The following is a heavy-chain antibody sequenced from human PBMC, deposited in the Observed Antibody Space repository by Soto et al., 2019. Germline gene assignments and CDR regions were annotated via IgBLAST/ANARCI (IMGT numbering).Heavy chain of an antibody. CDR3: ARASVDCSSTSCSVYFQH. Sequence: SETLSLTCTVSGGSISSYYWSWIRQPPGKGLEWIGYIYYSGSTNYNPSLKSRVTISVDTSKNQFSLKLSSVTAADTAVYYCARASVDCSSTSCSVYFQHWGQGTLVTVSS. CDR1: GGSISSYY. D-gene: IGHD2-2*01. CDR2: IYYSGST. V-gene: IGHV4-59*01. J-gene: IGHJ1*01.